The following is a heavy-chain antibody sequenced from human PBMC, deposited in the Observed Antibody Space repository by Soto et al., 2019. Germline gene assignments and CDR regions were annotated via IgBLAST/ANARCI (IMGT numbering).Heavy chain of an antibody. Sequence: QVQLQESGPGLVKPSQTLSLTCTVSGGSISSGGYYWSWIRQHPGKGLEWIGYIYYSGSTYYNPSLKSRVTISVDTSKNQFSLKPSSVTAADTAVYYCAVAGSGWYWGYDAFDIWGQGTMVTVSS. CDR1: GGSISSGGYY. CDR3: AVAGSGWYWGYDAFDI. D-gene: IGHD6-19*01. CDR2: IYYSGST. J-gene: IGHJ3*02. V-gene: IGHV4-31*03.